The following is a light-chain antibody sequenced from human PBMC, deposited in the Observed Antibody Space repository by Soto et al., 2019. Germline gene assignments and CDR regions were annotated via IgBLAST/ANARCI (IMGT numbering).Light chain of an antibody. CDR3: QQYNSYS. J-gene: IGKJ1*01. V-gene: IGKV1-5*03. CDR2: KAS. CDR1: QTISSW. Sequence: DIQMTQSPSTLSGSVGDRVTIACRASQTISSWLAWYQQKPGKAPKLLIYKASTLKSGVPSRFSGSGSGTEFTLTISSLQPEDFATYYCQQYNSYSFGQGTKVDI.